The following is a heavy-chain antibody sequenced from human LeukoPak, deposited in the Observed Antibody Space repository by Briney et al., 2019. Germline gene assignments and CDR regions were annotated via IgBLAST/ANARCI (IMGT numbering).Heavy chain of an antibody. V-gene: IGHV3-21*01. CDR2: ISSSRSYI. Sequence: GGSLRLSCAASGFTFSSYSMKWVRQAPGKGREGVSSISSSRSYIYYTDSVKGRFTISRDNAKNSLYLQMHSLRAEDTAVYHCARFGYVAAVDVWGQGTPVTVSS. D-gene: IGHD2-15*01. CDR1: GFTFSSYS. CDR3: ARFGYVAAVDV. J-gene: IGHJ4*02.